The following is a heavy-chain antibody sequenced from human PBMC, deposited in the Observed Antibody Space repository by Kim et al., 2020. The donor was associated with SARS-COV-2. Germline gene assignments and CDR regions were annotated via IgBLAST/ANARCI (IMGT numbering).Heavy chain of an antibody. V-gene: IGHV3-74*01. Sequence: GGSLRLSCAASGFTFSSYWMHWVRQAPGKGLVWVSRINSDGSSTSYADSVKGRFTISRDNAKNTLYLQMNSLRAEDTAVYYCARANARDYDFWSGEPPMYYGMDVWGQGTTVTVSS. CDR3: ARANARDYDFWSGEPPMYYGMDV. CDR2: INSDGSST. D-gene: IGHD3-3*01. CDR1: GFTFSSYW. J-gene: IGHJ6*02.